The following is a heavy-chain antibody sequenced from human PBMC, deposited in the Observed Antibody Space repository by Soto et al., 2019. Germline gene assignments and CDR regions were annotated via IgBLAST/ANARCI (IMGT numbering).Heavy chain of an antibody. V-gene: IGHV1-2*04. CDR1: GYTFTGYY. CDR2: INPNSGGT. D-gene: IGHD3-10*01. CDR3: ARDQNYYGSGSSLDY. J-gene: IGHJ4*02. Sequence: QVQLVQSGAEVKKPGASVKVSCKASGYTFTGYYMHWVRQAPGQGLEWMGWINPNSGGTNYAQKFQGWVTMTRDTSISTAYMELSRLRSDDTAVDYCARDQNYYGSGSSLDYWGQGTLVTVSS.